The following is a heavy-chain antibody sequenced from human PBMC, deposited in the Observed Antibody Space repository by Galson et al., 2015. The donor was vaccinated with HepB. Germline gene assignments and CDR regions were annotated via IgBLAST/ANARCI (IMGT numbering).Heavy chain of an antibody. J-gene: IGHJ5*02. V-gene: IGHV1-46*03. Sequence: SVKVSCKASGYTFTSYYMHWVRQAPGQGLEWMGIINPSGGSTSYAQKFQGRVTMTRDTSTSTVYMELSSLRSEDTAVYYCARDSLRDVDFWSGDNDTPPGGFDPWGQGTLVTVSS. D-gene: IGHD3-3*01. CDR1: GYTFTSYY. CDR2: INPSGGST. CDR3: ARDSLRDVDFWSGDNDTPPGGFDP.